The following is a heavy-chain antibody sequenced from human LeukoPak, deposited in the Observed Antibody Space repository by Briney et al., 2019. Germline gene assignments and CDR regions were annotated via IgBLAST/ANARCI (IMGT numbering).Heavy chain of an antibody. CDR3: ARELKVGAFDL. CDR2: INTNTGKP. Sequence: GASVEVSCKASGNTFTRYAMNWVRQAPGQGLEWMGWINTNTGKPSYAQGFTGRFVFSLDTSVSTTYLQISSLKAEDTAVYYCARELKVGAFDLWGQGTMVTVSS. D-gene: IGHD3-22*01. V-gene: IGHV7-4-1*02. J-gene: IGHJ3*01. CDR1: GNTFTRYA.